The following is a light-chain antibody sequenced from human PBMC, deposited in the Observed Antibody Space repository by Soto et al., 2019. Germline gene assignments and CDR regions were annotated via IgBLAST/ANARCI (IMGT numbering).Light chain of an antibody. J-gene: IGKJ5*01. V-gene: IGKV1D-13*01. Sequence: AIQLTQSPSSLSASVGDRVTITCRASQGISGALAWYQQQPGKAPKLLIYDASSLESGVPLRFSGSGSGTEFTLTISRLQPEDSASYYCQQFNNYPVTFGQETRLEIK. CDR1: QGISGA. CDR3: QQFNNYPVT. CDR2: DAS.